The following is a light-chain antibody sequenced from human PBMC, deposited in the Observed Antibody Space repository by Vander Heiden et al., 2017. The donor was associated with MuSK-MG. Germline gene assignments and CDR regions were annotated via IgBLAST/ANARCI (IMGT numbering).Light chain of an antibody. CDR3: QSYDSSLSGYV. CDR1: SSNIVAGYD. V-gene: IGLV1-40*01. Sequence: QSVLTQQPSVSGAPAQRVTISCTGSSSNIVAGYDVHWYQQLPGTAPKLLIYGNSNRPSGVPDRFSGSKSGTSASLAITGLQAEDEADYYCQSYDSSLSGYVFGTGTKVTVL. CDR2: GNS. J-gene: IGLJ1*01.